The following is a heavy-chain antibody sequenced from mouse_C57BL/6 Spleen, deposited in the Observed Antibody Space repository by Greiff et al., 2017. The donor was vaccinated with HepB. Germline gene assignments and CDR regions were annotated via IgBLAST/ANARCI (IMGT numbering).Heavy chain of an antibody. CDR2: IDPSDSYT. CDR3: ARGSVYAMDY. CDR1: GYTFTSYW. V-gene: IGHV1-69*01. Sequence: QVQLQQSGAELVMPGASVKLSCKASGYTFTSYWMHWVKQRPGQGLEWIGEIDPSDSYTNYNQKFKGKSTLTVDKSSSTAYMQLSSLTSEDSAVYYCARGSVYAMDYWGQGTSVTVSS. J-gene: IGHJ4*01.